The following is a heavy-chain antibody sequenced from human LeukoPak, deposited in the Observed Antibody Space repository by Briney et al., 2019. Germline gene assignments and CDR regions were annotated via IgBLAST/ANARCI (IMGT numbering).Heavy chain of an antibody. J-gene: IGHJ4*02. Sequence: GGSLRLSCAVSGFTFSHYGMHWVRQAPGKGLEWVTFIRYDGNEKFYTDSVKGRFTVSRDNSKNTLYLQMNSLRTEDTAVYYCTTKGYTYASYWGQGTLVTVSS. CDR2: IRYDGNEK. CDR3: TTKGYTYASY. V-gene: IGHV3-30*02. CDR1: GFTFSHYG. D-gene: IGHD5-18*01.